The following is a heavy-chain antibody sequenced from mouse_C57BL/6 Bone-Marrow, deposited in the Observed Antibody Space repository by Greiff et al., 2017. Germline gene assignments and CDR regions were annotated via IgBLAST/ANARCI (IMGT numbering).Heavy chain of an antibody. D-gene: IGHD1-1*01. CDR2: IDPSDSYT. J-gene: IGHJ2*01. V-gene: IGHV1-50*01. CDR1: GYTFTSYW. CDR3: ARRHYYGSSHYFDY. Sequence: VQLQQPGAELVKPGASVKLSCKASGYTFTSYWMQWVKQRPGQGLEWIGEIDPSDSYTNYNQKFKGKATLTVDTSSSTAYMQLSSLTSEDSAVYYCARRHYYGSSHYFDYWGQGTTLTVSS.